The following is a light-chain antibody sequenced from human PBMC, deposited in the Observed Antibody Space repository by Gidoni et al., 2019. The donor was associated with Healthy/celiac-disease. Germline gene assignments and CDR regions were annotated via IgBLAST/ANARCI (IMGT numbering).Light chain of an antibody. V-gene: IGLV1-40*01. CDR1: SSNIGEGYD. CDR3: QAYDSSLSGSMV. Sequence: QSVLTQPPSVSGAPGQRVTISCTGSSSNIGEGYDVHWYQKLPGTAPKLLIYGNSNRPSGVPDRFSGSKSGTSASLAITGLQAEDEADYYCQAYDSSLSGSMVFGGGTKLTVL. CDR2: GNS. J-gene: IGLJ2*01.